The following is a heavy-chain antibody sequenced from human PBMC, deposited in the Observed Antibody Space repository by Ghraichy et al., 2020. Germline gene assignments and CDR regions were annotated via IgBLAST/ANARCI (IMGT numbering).Heavy chain of an antibody. CDR1: GFAVSRHY. Sequence: GGSLRLSCAASGFAVSRHYMSWVRQAPGKGLEWVSVLYTDGRAYYTDSVKGRFTISRDNSTNTLNLQMNRLRAEDTAVYFCARDRPFGASPGTGDFDSWGQGTLVTVSS. CDR3: ARDRPFGASPGTGDFDS. CDR2: LYTDGRA. V-gene: IGHV3-66*01. D-gene: IGHD3-3*01. J-gene: IGHJ4*02.